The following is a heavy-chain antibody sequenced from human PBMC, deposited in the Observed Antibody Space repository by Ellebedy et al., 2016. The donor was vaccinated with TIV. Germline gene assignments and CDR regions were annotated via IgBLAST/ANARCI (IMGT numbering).Heavy chain of an antibody. J-gene: IGHJ3*02. D-gene: IGHD4-17*01. Sequence: GGSLRLSCVGSGFSFRSYWMSWVRQAPGKGLEWVANIRQDGSEKYYVDSVTGRFTISRDNAKNSLYLQMNSLRAEDTAVYYCATDGSYGDYLSPTHAFVMWGQGTLVTVSA. CDR1: GFSFRSYW. V-gene: IGHV3-7*01. CDR3: ATDGSYGDYLSPTHAFVM. CDR2: IRQDGSEK.